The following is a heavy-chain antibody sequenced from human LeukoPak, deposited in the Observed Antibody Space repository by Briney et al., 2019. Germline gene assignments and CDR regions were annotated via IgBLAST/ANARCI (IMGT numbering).Heavy chain of an antibody. D-gene: IGHD2-2*01. J-gene: IGHJ3*02. CDR1: GYTFTGYY. Sequence: ASVKVSCKASGYTFTGYYMHWVRQAPGQGLEWMGWINPNSGGTNYAQKFQGRVTMTRDTSISTAYMELSRLRSDVTAVYYCAREYCSSTSCYSAFDIWGQGTMVTVSS. CDR3: AREYCSSTSCYSAFDI. V-gene: IGHV1-2*02. CDR2: INPNSGGT.